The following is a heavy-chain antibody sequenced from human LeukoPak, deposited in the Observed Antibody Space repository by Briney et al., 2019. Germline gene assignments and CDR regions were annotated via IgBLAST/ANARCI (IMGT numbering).Heavy chain of an antibody. V-gene: IGHV3-66*02. CDR1: GFTVSSNY. J-gene: IGHJ3*02. D-gene: IGHD3-22*01. Sequence: GGSLRLSCAASGFTVSSNYMSWVRQAPGKGLELVSVIYSGGSTYYADPVKGRFTISRDNSKNTLYLQMNSLRAEDTAVYYCARDAYYYDSSGYYASHGAFDIWGQGTMVTVSS. CDR2: IYSGGST. CDR3: ARDAYYYDSSGYYASHGAFDI.